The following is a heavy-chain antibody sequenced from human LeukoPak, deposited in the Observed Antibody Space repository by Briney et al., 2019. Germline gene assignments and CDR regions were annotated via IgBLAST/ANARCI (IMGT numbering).Heavy chain of an antibody. J-gene: IGHJ4*02. CDR2: FDPEDGET. D-gene: IGHD6-19*01. V-gene: IGHV1-24*01. CDR3: ATGLFGSSGWYRPDY. CDR1: GYTFTGYY. Sequence: ASVKVSCKASGYTFTGYYMHWVRQAPGKGLEWMGGFDPEDGETIYAQKFQGRVTMTEDTSTDTAYMELSSLRSEDTAVYYCATGLFGSSGWYRPDYWGQGTLVTVSS.